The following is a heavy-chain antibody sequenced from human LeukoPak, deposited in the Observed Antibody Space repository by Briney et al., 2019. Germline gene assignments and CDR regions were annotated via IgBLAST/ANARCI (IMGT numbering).Heavy chain of an antibody. J-gene: IGHJ4*02. CDR1: GGSFSGYY. D-gene: IGHD3-22*01. Sequence: SETLSLTCAVYGGSFSGYYWSWIRQPPGKGLEWIGEINHSGSTNYNPSLKSRVTISVDTSKNQFSLKLSSVTAADTAVYYCARGEYYDSSGYRLDYWGQGTLVTVSS. CDR2: INHSGST. CDR3: ARGEYYDSSGYRLDY. V-gene: IGHV4-34*01.